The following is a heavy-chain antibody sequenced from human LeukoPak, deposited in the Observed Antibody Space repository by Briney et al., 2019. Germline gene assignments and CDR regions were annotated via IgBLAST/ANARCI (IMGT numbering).Heavy chain of an antibody. Sequence: PGGSLRLSCAASGFTFSSYEMNWVRQAPGKGLEWVSYISSSGSTIYYADSVKGRFTISRDNAKNSLYLQMNSLGAEDTAVYYCASDPMYSSGWVFDYWGQGTLVTVSS. V-gene: IGHV3-48*03. CDR3: ASDPMYSSGWVFDY. D-gene: IGHD6-19*01. CDR1: GFTFSSYE. J-gene: IGHJ4*02. CDR2: ISSSGSTI.